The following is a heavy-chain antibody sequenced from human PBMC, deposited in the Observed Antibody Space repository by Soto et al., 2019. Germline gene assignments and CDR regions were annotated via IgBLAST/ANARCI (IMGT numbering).Heavy chain of an antibody. CDR2: IYPTDSDT. CDR1: RYSFASYW. V-gene: IGHV5-51*01. CDR3: ARGDTAMAPYYFDY. Sequence: GESLKISCKGSRYSFASYWIGWVRQMPGKGLEWMGIIYPTDSDTKYSPSFQGQVTISADKSINTAYLQWSSLRASDTAMYYCARGDTAMAPYYFDYWGQGTLVTVSS. D-gene: IGHD5-18*01. J-gene: IGHJ4*02.